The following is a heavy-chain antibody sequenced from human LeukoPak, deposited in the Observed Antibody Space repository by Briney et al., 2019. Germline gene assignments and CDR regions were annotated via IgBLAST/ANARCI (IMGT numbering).Heavy chain of an antibody. J-gene: IGHJ6*03. Sequence: SETLSLTCAVYGGSFSGYYWSWIRQPPGKGQEWIGEINHSGSTNYNPSLKSRVTISVDTSKNQFSLKLSSVTAADTAVYYCARVSGYSYGWSYYYYMDVWGKGTTVTVSS. CDR2: INHSGST. CDR1: GGSFSGYY. V-gene: IGHV4-34*01. CDR3: ARVSGYSYGWSYYYYMDV. D-gene: IGHD5-18*01.